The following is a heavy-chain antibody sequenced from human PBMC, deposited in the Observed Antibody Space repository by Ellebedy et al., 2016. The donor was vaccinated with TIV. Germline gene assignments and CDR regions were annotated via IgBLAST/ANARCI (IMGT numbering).Heavy chain of an antibody. CDR1: GYTFTDYL. CDR2: INAGNGNT. D-gene: IGHD6-19*01. CDR3: ATQQTVAGSSNEY. V-gene: IGHV1-3*01. Sequence: ASVKVSCKTSGYTFTDYLIHWVRQAPGQGLEWMGWINAGNGNTKYSEKFQDRVTLSRDTSASTASMQLNSLSSDDTAMYYCATQQTVAGSSNEYWGQGTLVSVSS. J-gene: IGHJ4*01.